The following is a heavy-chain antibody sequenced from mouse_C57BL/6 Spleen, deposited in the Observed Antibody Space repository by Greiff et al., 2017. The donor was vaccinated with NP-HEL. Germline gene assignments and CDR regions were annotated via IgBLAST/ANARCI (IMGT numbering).Heavy chain of an antibody. J-gene: IGHJ2*01. V-gene: IGHV5-16*01. D-gene: IGHD2-2*01. CDR1: GFTFSDYY. Sequence: EVQLVESEGGLVQPGSSMKLSCTASGFTFSDYYMAWVRQVPEKGLEWVANINYDGSSTYYLDSLKSRFIISRDNAKNILYLQMSSLKSEDTATYYCAREHGYVHYFDYWGQGTTLTVSS. CDR2: INYDGSST. CDR3: AREHGYVHYFDY.